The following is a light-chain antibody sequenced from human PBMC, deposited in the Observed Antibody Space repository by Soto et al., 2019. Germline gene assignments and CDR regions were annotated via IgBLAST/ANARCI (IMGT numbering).Light chain of an antibody. CDR2: GAS. J-gene: IGKJ1*01. V-gene: IGKV3-20*01. CDR3: QQIDSSPWT. Sequence: EIVLTQSPGTLYLSPGERASLSCRASQSVGSSYLAWYQQNPGRAPRLLIYGASRRATGIPDRFSGSGSGIDFTLTISRLEPEDFAMYYCQQIDSSPWTFGQGTKVDIK. CDR1: QSVGSSY.